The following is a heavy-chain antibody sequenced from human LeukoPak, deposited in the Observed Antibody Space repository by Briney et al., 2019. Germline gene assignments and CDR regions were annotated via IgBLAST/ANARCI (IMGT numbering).Heavy chain of an antibody. CDR3: ARDGISSWYNWLDP. D-gene: IGHD6-13*01. CDR2: ISYDGSNK. CDR1: GFTFSSYG. V-gene: IGHV3-30*03. J-gene: IGHJ5*02. Sequence: PGRSLRLSCAASGFTFSSYGMHWVRQAPGKGLEWVAVISYDGSNKYYADSVKGRFTISRDNSKNTLYLQMNSLRAEDTAVYYCARDGISSWYNWLDPWGQGTLVTVSS.